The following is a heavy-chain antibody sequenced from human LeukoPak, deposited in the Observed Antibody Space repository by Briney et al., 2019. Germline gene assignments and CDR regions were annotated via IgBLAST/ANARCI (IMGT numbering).Heavy chain of an antibody. CDR3: ARGSHSSSWQWGFYFDY. Sequence: SQTLSLTCTVSGGSIGSGGYYWSWIRQHPGKGLEWIGYIHYSGSTYYNPSLKSRVTISVDTSKNQFSLKLSSVTAADTAVYYCARGSHSSSWQWGFYFDYWGQGTLVTVSS. J-gene: IGHJ4*02. V-gene: IGHV4-31*03. CDR1: GGSIGSGGYY. CDR2: IHYSGST. D-gene: IGHD6-13*01.